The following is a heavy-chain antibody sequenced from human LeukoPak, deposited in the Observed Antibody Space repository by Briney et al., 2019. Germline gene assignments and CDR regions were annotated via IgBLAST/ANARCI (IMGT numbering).Heavy chain of an antibody. V-gene: IGHV3-21*01. CDR1: GFTFSSYS. J-gene: IGHJ4*02. CDR2: ISSSSSYI. CDR3: ATTPDHGDYYFDY. Sequence: GGSLRVSCAASGFTFSSYSMNWVRQAPGKGLEWVSSISSSSSYIYYADSVKGRFTISRDNAKNSLYLQMNSLRAEDTAVYYCATTPDHGDYYFDYWGQGTLVTVSS. D-gene: IGHD4-17*01.